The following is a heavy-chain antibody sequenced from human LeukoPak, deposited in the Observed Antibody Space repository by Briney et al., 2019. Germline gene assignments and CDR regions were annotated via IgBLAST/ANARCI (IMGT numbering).Heavy chain of an antibody. D-gene: IGHD2-21*02. Sequence: ASVKVSCKASGYTFTGYYMHWVRQAPGQGLEWMEWINPNSGGTNYAQKFQGRVTMTRDTSISTAYMELSRLGSDDTAVYYCARGPRVVTTRSPIPPAPFDYWGQGTLVTVSS. V-gene: IGHV1-2*02. CDR2: INPNSGGT. J-gene: IGHJ4*02. CDR3: ARGPRVVTTRSPIPPAPFDY. CDR1: GYTFTGYY.